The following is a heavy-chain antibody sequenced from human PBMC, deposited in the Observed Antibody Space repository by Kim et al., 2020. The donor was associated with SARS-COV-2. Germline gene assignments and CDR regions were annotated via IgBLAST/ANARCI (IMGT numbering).Heavy chain of an antibody. V-gene: IGHV1-46*01. J-gene: IGHJ4*02. Sequence: SGGSTSYAQKFHGRVTMTRDTSTSTVYMELSSLRSEDTAVYYCARDKGSNWGQGTPVTVSS. CDR3: ARDKGSN. CDR2: SGGST.